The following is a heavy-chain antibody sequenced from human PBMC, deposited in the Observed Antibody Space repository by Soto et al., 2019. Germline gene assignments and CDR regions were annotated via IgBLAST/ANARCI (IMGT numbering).Heavy chain of an antibody. V-gene: IGHV3-21*01. Sequence: GGSLRLSCAASGFTFSSYSMNWVRQAPGKGLEWVSSISSSSSYIYYADSVKGRFTISRDNAKNSLYLQMNSLRAEDTAVYYCARDRSFWNYYYGMGVWGQGTTVTAP. J-gene: IGHJ6*02. D-gene: IGHD1-1*01. CDR3: ARDRSFWNYYYGMGV. CDR2: ISSSSSYI. CDR1: GFTFSSYS.